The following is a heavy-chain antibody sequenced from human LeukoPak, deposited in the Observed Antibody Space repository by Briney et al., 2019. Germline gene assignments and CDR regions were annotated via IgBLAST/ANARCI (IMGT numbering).Heavy chain of an antibody. J-gene: IGHJ6*02. Sequence: SQTLSLTCTVSGGSISSGSYYWSWIRQPAGKGLEWIGRIYTSGSTNCNPSLKSRVTISVDTSKNQFSLKLSSVTAADTAVYYCARGYFWSGSRYGMDVWGQGTTVTVSS. V-gene: IGHV4-61*02. CDR1: GGSISSGSYY. CDR3: ARGYFWSGSRYGMDV. D-gene: IGHD3-3*01. CDR2: IYTSGST.